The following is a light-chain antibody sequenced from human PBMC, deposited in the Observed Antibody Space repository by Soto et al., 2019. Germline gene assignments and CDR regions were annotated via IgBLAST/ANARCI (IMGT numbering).Light chain of an antibody. Sequence: QSALTQPASVSGSPGQSITISCTGTSSDVGGYNYVSWYQQHPGKAPKLMIHEVSNRPSGVSNRFSGSKSGNTASLTISGLQAEDEADDYCSSYTSSSTLNVFGTGTKLTVL. CDR1: SSDVGGYNY. V-gene: IGLV2-14*01. CDR3: SSYTSSSTLNV. CDR2: EVS. J-gene: IGLJ1*01.